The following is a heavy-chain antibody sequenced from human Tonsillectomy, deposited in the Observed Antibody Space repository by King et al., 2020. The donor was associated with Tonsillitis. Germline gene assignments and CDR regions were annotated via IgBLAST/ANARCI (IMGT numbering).Heavy chain of an antibody. D-gene: IGHD3-10*01. J-gene: IGHJ4*02. V-gene: IGHV1-46*01. CDR2: INPGTGTT. Sequence: QLVQSGAEVKKPGASVKISCKASGYTFISYYIHWVRQAPGQGLEWVGLINPGTGTTKYAQRFQCRVSMNRDTSTSTLYMELSSLRSEDTAMYYCARDKSRYYYGSGGSKGRYYFDCWGQGTLVTASS. CDR1: GYTFISYY. CDR3: ARDKSRYYYGSGGSKGRYYFDC.